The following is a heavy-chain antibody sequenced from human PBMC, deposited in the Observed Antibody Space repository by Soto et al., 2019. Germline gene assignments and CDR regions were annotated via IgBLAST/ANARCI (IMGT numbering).Heavy chain of an antibody. CDR1: GFTFSSYA. D-gene: IGHD5-12*01. CDR3: AKASGGYSGYDFDYCYGMDV. CDR2: ISGSGGST. J-gene: IGHJ6*02. V-gene: IGHV3-23*01. Sequence: PGGSLRLSCAASGFTFSSYAMSWVRQAPGKGLEWVSAISGSGGSTYYAGSVKGRFTVSRDNSKNTLYLQMNSLRAEDTAVYYCAKASGGYSGYDFDYCYGMDVWGQGTTVTV.